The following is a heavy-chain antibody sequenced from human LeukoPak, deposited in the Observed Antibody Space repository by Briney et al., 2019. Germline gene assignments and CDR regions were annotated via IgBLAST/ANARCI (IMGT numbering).Heavy chain of an antibody. V-gene: IGHV4-59*12. CDR2: IYYSGST. CDR1: IHSFSICY. D-gene: IGHD3-22*01. J-gene: IGHJ5*02. Sequence: DPQTLICSLYIHSFSICYWRGPRQPPDNVVVRIGYIYYSGSTNYNPSLKSRVIISVYTSTNQFSLKLSSVPAADTDVYYWAGDALNYYDSSGYGWFDPWGQGTLVTVSS. CDR3: AGDALNYYDSSGYGWFDP.